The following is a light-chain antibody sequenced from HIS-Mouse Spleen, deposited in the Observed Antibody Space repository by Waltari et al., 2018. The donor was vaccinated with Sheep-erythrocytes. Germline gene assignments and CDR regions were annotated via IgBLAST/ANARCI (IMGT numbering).Light chain of an antibody. J-gene: IGLJ3*02. CDR3: CPYAGSSTPWV. CDR1: SSDVGSYNL. Sequence: QSALTQPASVSGSPGQSITISCTGTSSDVGSYNLVSWYQPHPGKAPKLMIYEGSKRPSGISNRFSGSKSRNTASLTISGLQAEDEADYYCCPYAGSSTPWVFGGGTKLTVL. CDR2: EGS. V-gene: IGLV2-23*01.